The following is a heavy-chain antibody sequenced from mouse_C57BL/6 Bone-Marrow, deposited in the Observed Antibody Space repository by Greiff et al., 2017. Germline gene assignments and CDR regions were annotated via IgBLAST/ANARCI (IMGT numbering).Heavy chain of an antibody. CDR2: IYPRDGST. Sequence: QVQLKESGPELVKPGASVKLSCKASGYTFTSYDINWVKQRPGQGLEWIGWIYPRDGSTKYNEKFKGKATLTVDTSSSTAYMELHSLTSEDSAVYFCARDYYYGLFDYWGQGTTLTVSS. CDR3: ARDYYYGLFDY. V-gene: IGHV1-85*01. J-gene: IGHJ2*01. D-gene: IGHD1-1*01. CDR1: GYTFTSYD.